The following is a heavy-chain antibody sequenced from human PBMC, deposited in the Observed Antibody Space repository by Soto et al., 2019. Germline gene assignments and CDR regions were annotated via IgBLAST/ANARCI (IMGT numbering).Heavy chain of an antibody. V-gene: IGHV4-31*03. CDR3: ARDRRNWFDP. J-gene: IGHJ5*02. Sequence: SETLSLTCTVSGASINSGGYYWSWIRQPPGKGLEWIGSMYYSGSTYHNPSLKSRIAISIDRSENQFSLKLSSVTAADTAVYYCARDRRNWFDPWGQGTLVTVSS. CDR1: GASINSGGYY. CDR2: MYYSGST. D-gene: IGHD6-6*01.